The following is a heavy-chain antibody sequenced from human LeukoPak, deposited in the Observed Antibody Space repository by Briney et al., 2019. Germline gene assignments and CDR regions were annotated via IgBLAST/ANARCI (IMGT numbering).Heavy chain of an antibody. D-gene: IGHD2-2*01. CDR3: ARGTRGGALFDY. CDR1: GVSITSYY. J-gene: IGHJ4*02. Sequence: SETLSLTCTVSGVSITSYYWSWIRQPPGKGLEWIGYVFYTGSTNYNSSLKSRVTISVDTSKNQFSLKLSSVSAAGTAVYYCARGTRGGALFDYWGQGTLVTVSS. V-gene: IGHV4-59*01. CDR2: VFYTGST.